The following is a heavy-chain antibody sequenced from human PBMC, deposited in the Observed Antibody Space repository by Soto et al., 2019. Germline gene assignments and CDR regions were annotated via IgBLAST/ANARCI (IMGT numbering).Heavy chain of an antibody. Sequence: GGSLRLSCAASGFTFSSYAMHWVRQAPGKGLEWVAVISYDGSNKYYADSVKGRFTISRDNSKNTLYLQMNSLRAEDTAVYYCARGKYFDYWGQGTLVTVSS. CDR1: GFTFSSYA. CDR3: ARGKYFDY. CDR2: ISYDGSNK. V-gene: IGHV3-30-3*01. J-gene: IGHJ4*02.